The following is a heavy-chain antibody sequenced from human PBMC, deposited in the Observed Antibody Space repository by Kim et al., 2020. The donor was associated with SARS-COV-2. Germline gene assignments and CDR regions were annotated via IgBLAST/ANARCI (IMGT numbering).Heavy chain of an antibody. CDR2: IYYSGST. CDR1: GGSISSYY. D-gene: IGHD3-22*01. V-gene: IGHV4-59*01. J-gene: IGHJ4*02. CDR3: AGSYYYDSSGQLDY. Sequence: SETLSLTCTVSGGSISSYYWSWIRQPPGKGLEWIGYIYYSGSTNYNPSLKSRVTISVDTSKNQFSLKLSSVTAADTAVYYCAGSYYYDSSGQLDYWGQGTLVTVSS.